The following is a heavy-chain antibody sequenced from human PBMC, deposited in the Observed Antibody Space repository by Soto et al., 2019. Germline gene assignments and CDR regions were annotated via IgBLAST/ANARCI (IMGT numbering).Heavy chain of an antibody. Sequence: GGSLRLSCVAFGFTFSSYGMHWVRQAPGKGLEWVAVIWYDGSNKYYADSVKGRFTISRDNSKNTLYLQMNSLRAEDTAVYYCARDGELLWFGELNNWFDPWGQGT. CDR3: ARDGELLWFGELNNWFDP. V-gene: IGHV3-33*01. CDR2: IWYDGSNK. CDR1: GFTFSSYG. J-gene: IGHJ5*02. D-gene: IGHD3-10*01.